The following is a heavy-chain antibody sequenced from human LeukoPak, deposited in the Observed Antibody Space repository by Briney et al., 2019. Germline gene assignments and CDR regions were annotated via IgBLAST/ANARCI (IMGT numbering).Heavy chain of an antibody. V-gene: IGHV3-7*01. Sequence: PGGSLTLSCAASRFPFSGYWMDWVRHAPGKGMEWVANINQDGSTQYYAASVKGRFTISRDNAKSSLYLQMNILRAEDTAVYYCSRSLDYLGQGALVTVSS. CDR2: INQDGSTQ. CDR3: SRSLDY. J-gene: IGHJ4*02. CDR1: RFPFSGYW.